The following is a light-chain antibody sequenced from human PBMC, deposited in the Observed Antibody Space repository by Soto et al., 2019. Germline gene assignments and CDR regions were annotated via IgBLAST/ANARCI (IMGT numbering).Light chain of an antibody. J-gene: IGLJ2*01. CDR3: SSYTSSSTLVV. CDR2: DVS. CDR1: GGNFGGYNY. V-gene: IGLV2-14*01. Sequence: QSALTQPASVSGSPGRPITIPGPGTGGNFGGYNYVSWYQQHPGKAPKLMIYDVSNRPSGVSNRFSGSKSGNTASLTISGLQAEDEADYYCSSYTSSSTLVVFGGGTKLTVL.